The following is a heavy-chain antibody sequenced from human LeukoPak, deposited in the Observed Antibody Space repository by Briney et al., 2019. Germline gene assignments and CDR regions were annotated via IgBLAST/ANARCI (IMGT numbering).Heavy chain of an antibody. CDR2: INHSGST. Sequence: PSETLSLTCAVYGGSFSGYHWSWIRQPPGKGLEWIGEINHSGSTNYNPSLKSRVTISVDTSKNLFSLKLSSVTAADTAVYYCARGRAARGFSYWGQGTLVTVSS. V-gene: IGHV4-34*01. D-gene: IGHD6-13*01. J-gene: IGHJ4*02. CDR1: GGSFSGYH. CDR3: ARGRAARGFSY.